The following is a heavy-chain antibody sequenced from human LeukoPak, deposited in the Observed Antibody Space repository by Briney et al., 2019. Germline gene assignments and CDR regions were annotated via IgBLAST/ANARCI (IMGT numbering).Heavy chain of an antibody. D-gene: IGHD3-3*01. CDR2: IIPIFGTA. J-gene: IGHJ3*02. V-gene: IGHV1-69*05. Sequence: ASVKVSCKASGGTFSSYAISWVRQAPGQGLEWMGGIIPIFGTANYAQKFQGRVTITTDESTSTAYMELSSLRSEDTAVYYCARRVLRFLEDDAFDIWGQGTMVTVSS. CDR3: ARRVLRFLEDDAFDI. CDR1: GGTFSSYA.